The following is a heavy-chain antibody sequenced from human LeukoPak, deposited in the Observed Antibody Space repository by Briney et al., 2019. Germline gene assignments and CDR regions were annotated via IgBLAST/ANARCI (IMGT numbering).Heavy chain of an antibody. CDR2: MNPNSGNT. J-gene: IGHJ1*01. Sequence: ASVKVSCKASGYTFTSYDINWVRQATGQGLEWMGWMNPNSGNTGYAQKFQGRVTMTRNTSISTAYMELSSLRSEDTAVYYCARGRAKQQLPISSPRILWQHWGQGTLVTVSS. CDR1: GYTFTSYD. CDR3: ARGRAKQQLPISSPRILWQH. V-gene: IGHV1-8*01. D-gene: IGHD6-13*01.